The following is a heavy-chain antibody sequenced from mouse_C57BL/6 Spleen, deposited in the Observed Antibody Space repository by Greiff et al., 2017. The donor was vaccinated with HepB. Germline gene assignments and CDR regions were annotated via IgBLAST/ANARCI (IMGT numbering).Heavy chain of an antibody. CDR1: GYSITSGYD. J-gene: IGHJ4*01. D-gene: IGHD2-4*01. Sequence: VQLKESGPGMVKPSQSLSLTCTVTGYSITSGYDWHWIRHFPGNKLEWMGYISYSGSTNYNPSLKSRISITHDTSKNHFFLKLNSVTTEDTATYYCARGGPYDYDGYYYAMDYWGQGTSVTVSS. V-gene: IGHV3-1*01. CDR2: ISYSGST. CDR3: ARGGPYDYDGYYYAMDY.